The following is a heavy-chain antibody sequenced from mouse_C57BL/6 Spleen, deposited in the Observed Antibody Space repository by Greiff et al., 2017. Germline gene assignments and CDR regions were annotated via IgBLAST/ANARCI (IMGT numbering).Heavy chain of an antibody. D-gene: IGHD1-1*01. CDR1: GYAFSSSW. CDR3: ARPYGSRDY. V-gene: IGHV1-82*01. J-gene: IGHJ2*01. CDR2: IYPGDGDT. Sequence: VQLQQSGPELVKPGASVKISCKASGYAFSSSWMNWVKQRPGKGLEWIGRIYPGDGDTNYNGKFKGKATLTADKSSSTAYMQLSSLTSEDSAVYFCARPYGSRDYWGQGTTLTVSS.